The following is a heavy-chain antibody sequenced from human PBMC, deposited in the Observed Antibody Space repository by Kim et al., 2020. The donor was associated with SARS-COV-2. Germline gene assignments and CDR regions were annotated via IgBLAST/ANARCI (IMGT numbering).Heavy chain of an antibody. CDR3: AKDGRVDYYGSGRFVYFEY. V-gene: IGHV3-30*02. D-gene: IGHD3-10*01. Sequence: KGRFTISRDNSKNTLCLQMNRLRAEDTAVYYCAKDGRVDYYGSGRFVYFEYWGQGTLVTVSS. J-gene: IGHJ4*02.